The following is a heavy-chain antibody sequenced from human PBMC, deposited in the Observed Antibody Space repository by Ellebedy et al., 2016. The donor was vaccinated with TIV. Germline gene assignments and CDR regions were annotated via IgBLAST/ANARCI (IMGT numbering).Heavy chain of an antibody. Sequence: SVKVSCXASGYTFTSYGISWVRQAPGQGLEWMGGIIPIFGTANYAQKFQGRVTITADESTSTAYMELSSLRSEDTAVYYCARRGDAFVVVVPAAMGWDYYYGMDVWGQGTTVTVSS. J-gene: IGHJ6*02. CDR2: IIPIFGTA. CDR1: GYTFTSYG. V-gene: IGHV1-69*13. CDR3: ARRGDAFVVVVPAAMGWDYYYGMDV. D-gene: IGHD2-2*01.